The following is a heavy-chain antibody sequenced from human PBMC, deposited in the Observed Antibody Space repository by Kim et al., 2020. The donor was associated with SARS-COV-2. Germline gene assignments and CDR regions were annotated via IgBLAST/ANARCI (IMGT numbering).Heavy chain of an antibody. CDR1: GGSISSSSYY. CDR3: ARLSDGEDIVVVPAAIEDC. J-gene: IGHJ4*02. V-gene: IGHV4-39*01. CDR2: IYYSGST. D-gene: IGHD2-2*01. Sequence: SETLSLTCTVSGGSISSSSYYWGWIRQPPGKGLEWIGSIYYSGSTYYNPSLKSRVTISVDTSKNQFSLKLSSVTAADTAVYYCARLSDGEDIVVVPAAIEDCWGKGTRVAVSS.